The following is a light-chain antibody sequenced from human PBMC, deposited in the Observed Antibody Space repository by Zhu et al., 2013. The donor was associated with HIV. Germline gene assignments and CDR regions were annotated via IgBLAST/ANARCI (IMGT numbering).Light chain of an antibody. V-gene: IGKV3-15*01. J-gene: IGKJ1*01. Sequence: EIVMTQSPATLSVSPGERATLSCRASQSVSSNLAWYQQKPGQAPRLLIYGASTRATGIPARFSGSGSGTEFTLTISSLQSEDFAVYYCQQYNNWPSWTFG. CDR3: QQYNNWPSWT. CDR2: GAS. CDR1: QSVSSN.